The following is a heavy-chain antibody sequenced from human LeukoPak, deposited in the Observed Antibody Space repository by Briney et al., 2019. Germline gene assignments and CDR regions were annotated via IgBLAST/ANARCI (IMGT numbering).Heavy chain of an antibody. D-gene: IGHD2-15*01. V-gene: IGHV3-7*03. CDR2: IKKDGSET. J-gene: IGHJ3*01. Sequence: GGSLRLSCAASGFTFSSSWMSWVRQAPGKGLGWVANIKKDGSETYYVDSVKDRFTISRDNAKNSLYLQMNSLRAEDTAIYYCARDRGAGYCSGGGCYSAVFDLWGQGTMVTVSS. CDR3: ARDRGAGYCSGGGCYSAVFDL. CDR1: GFTFSSSW.